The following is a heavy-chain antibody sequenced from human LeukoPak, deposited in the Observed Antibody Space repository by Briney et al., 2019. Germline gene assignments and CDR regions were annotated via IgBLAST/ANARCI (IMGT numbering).Heavy chain of an antibody. J-gene: IGHJ4*02. CDR1: GGSIISSDFH. Sequence: SETLSLTCTVSGGSIISSDFHWAWIPQPPGKGLECIGNIHWRGSTYYSPSLESRVTISVDTSKNQFSLELRSVTAADTAVYYCARHLPHSTGNKRGPDYWGQGTLVTVSS. D-gene: IGHD2/OR15-2a*01. CDR2: IHWRGST. CDR3: ARHLPHSTGNKRGPDY. V-gene: IGHV4-39*01.